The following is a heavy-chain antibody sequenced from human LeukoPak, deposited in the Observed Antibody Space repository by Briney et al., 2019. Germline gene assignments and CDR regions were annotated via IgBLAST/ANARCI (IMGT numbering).Heavy chain of an antibody. D-gene: IGHD5-24*01. J-gene: IGHJ4*02. V-gene: IGHV3-64*01. CDR1: GFTFSSYA. CDR3: AKDGSRWLQSAHFDY. Sequence: PGGSLRLSCAASGFTFSSYAMHWVRQAPGKGLEYVSAISSNGGSTYYANSVKGRFTISRDNSKNTLYLQMNSLRAEDTAVYYCAKDGSRWLQSAHFDYWGQGTLVTVSS. CDR2: ISSNGGST.